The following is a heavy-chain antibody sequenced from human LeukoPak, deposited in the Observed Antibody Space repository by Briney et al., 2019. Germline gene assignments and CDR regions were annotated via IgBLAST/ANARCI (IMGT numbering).Heavy chain of an antibody. V-gene: IGHV3-11*04. CDR3: ARDVPVNLRFLEWLSDSDAFDI. J-gene: IGHJ3*02. CDR2: ISSSGSTI. CDR1: GFTFSDYY. Sequence: GGSLRLSCAASGFTFSDYYMSWIRQAPGKGLEWVSYISSSGSTIYYADSVKGRFTISRDNAKNSLYLQMNSLRAEDTAVYYCARDVPVNLRFLEWLSDSDAFDIWGQGTMVTVSS. D-gene: IGHD3-3*01.